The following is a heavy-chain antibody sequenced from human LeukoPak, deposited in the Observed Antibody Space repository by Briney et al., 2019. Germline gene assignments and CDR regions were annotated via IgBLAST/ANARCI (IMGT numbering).Heavy chain of an antibody. CDR3: ARDVTYCSSTSCFFDY. Sequence: GGSLRLSCAASGFTFSDYAMNWVRQAPGKGLEWVSAISGSAGNTYYADSVKGRFTISRDNSKSTLYLQMNSLRAEDTAVYYCARDVTYCSSTSCFFDYWGQGTLVTVSS. D-gene: IGHD2-2*01. V-gene: IGHV3-23*01. CDR2: ISGSAGNT. J-gene: IGHJ4*02. CDR1: GFTFSDYA.